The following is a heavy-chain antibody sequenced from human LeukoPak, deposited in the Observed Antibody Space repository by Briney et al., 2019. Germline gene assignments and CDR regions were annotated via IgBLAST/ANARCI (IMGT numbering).Heavy chain of an antibody. CDR3: ARDGPIDAFDI. Sequence: GGSLRLSCAASGFTFSSYSMNRVRQAPGTGLEWVSSISSSSSYIYYAASVKGRFTISRHNAKNSLYLQMNSLRAEDTAVYYCARDGPIDAFDIWGQGTMVSVSS. V-gene: IGHV3-21*01. CDR1: GFTFSSYS. CDR2: ISSSSSYI. J-gene: IGHJ3*02.